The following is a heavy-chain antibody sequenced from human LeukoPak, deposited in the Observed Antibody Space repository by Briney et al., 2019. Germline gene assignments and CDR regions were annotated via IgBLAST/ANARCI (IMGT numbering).Heavy chain of an antibody. D-gene: IGHD3-9*01. J-gene: IGHJ4*02. CDR1: GYTFTGYY. CDR2: INPNHGDT. V-gene: IGHV1-2*02. Sequence: ASVKVSCKASGYTFTGYYMHWVRQAPGQGLEWMGWINPNHGDTNYAQKFQDRVSMNRDTSISTAYMHLSRLRSADTAVYYCARSPHILTGENFDYWGQGTLPTVSS. CDR3: ARSPHILTGENFDY.